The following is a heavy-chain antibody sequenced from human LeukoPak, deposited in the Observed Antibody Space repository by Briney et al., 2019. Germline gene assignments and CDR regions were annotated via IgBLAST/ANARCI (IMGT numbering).Heavy chain of an antibody. CDR3: ATAHCNGDCFSVSYFDY. CDR1: GFIFSRYA. Sequence: PGGSLRLSCAASGFIFSRYAMHWVRQAPGKGLEWVAIISYDGSKKYYADSVKGRFTISRDNSKNTLYLQMNSLRAEDTAVYYCATAHCNGDCFSVSYFDYWGQGTLVTVSS. J-gene: IGHJ4*02. D-gene: IGHD2-21*02. CDR2: ISYDGSKK. V-gene: IGHV3-30*04.